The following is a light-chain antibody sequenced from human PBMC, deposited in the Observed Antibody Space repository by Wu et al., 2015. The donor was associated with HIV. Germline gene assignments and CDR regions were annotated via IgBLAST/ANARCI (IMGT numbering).Light chain of an antibody. CDR2: DTS. V-gene: IGKV3-20*01. CDR3: QQYGTSPLYS. J-gene: IGKJ2*03. Sequence: EVVLTQSPGTLSLSPGERVTLSCRASQTIVNNYLAWYQQKPGQAPRLLIYDTSTRASDIPNRFSGSGSGTDFTLTITRLEPEDFAVYYCQQYGTSPLYSFGQGTK. CDR1: QTIVNNY.